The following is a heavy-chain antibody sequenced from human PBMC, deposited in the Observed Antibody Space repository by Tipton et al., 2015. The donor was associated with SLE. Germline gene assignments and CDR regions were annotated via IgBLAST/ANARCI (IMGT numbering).Heavy chain of an antibody. J-gene: IGHJ5*02. Sequence: SLRLSCVASGFTFSHYGMHWVRQAPGKGLEWVGVIWYDGSNKFYADSVKGRFTISRDNSKNTVYLQMNSLRPEDTAVYHCAKDWGLRFLEYWFDPWGQGTLVTVSS. CDR2: IWYDGSNK. CDR3: AKDWGLRFLEYWFDP. CDR1: GFTFSHYG. V-gene: IGHV3-30*18. D-gene: IGHD3-3*01.